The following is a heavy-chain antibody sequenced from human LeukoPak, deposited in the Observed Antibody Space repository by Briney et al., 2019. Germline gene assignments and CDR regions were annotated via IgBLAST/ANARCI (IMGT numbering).Heavy chain of an antibody. CDR3: AKGANTAMVSSYFDY. V-gene: IGHV3-30*18. CDR2: ISYDGSNK. Sequence: PGRSLRLSCAASGFTFSSYGMHWVRQAPGKGLEWVAVISYDGSNKYYADSVKGRFTISRDNSKNTLYLQMNSLRAEDTAVYYCAKGANTAMVSSYFDYWGQGALVTVSS. D-gene: IGHD5-18*01. J-gene: IGHJ4*02. CDR1: GFTFSSYG.